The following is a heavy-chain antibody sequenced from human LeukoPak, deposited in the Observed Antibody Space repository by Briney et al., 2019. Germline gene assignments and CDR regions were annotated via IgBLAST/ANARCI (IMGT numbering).Heavy chain of an antibody. Sequence: KPSETLSLTCTVSGGSISSSGYYWGWVPQPPGKGLGWVWGIYYSGSTYYNPSLKSRVTISLDTSQNQFSLKLSSVTAADTAVYYCARQQSCSGGTCYFYFDSWGQGTLVTVSS. CDR3: ARQQSCSGGTCYFYFDS. V-gene: IGHV4-39*01. J-gene: IGHJ4*02. D-gene: IGHD2-15*01. CDR1: GGSISSSGYY. CDR2: IYYSGST.